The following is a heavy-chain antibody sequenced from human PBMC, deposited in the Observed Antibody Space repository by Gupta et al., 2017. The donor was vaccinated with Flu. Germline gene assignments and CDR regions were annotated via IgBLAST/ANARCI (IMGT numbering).Heavy chain of an antibody. Sequence: EVQLVESGGGLVQPGRSLRLSCAASGFTFDDYAMHWVRQAPGKGLEWVSGISWNSGSICYADSVKGRFTISRDNSKNSLYLQMNSLRAEDTAVYYCAKDMVDTAMVLDLVLDYWGQGTLVTVSS. CDR2: ISWNSGSI. CDR3: AKDMVDTAMVLDLVLDY. J-gene: IGHJ4*02. CDR1: GFTFDDYA. V-gene: IGHV3-9*01. D-gene: IGHD5-18*01.